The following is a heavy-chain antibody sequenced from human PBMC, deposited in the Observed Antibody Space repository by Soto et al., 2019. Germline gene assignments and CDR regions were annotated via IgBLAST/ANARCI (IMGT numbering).Heavy chain of an antibody. Sequence: QLQLQESGPGLVKPSETLSLTCTVSGGSISSSSYYWGWIRQPPGKGLEWIGSIYYSGSTYYNPPLKRRVTISVETSTNQCSLKLSSVTAAATAVYYCARRQFEMVGIAAAEVDYWGQGTLVTVSS. CDR1: GGSISSSSYY. D-gene: IGHD6-13*01. J-gene: IGHJ4*02. CDR3: ARRQFEMVGIAAAEVDY. CDR2: IYYSGST. V-gene: IGHV4-39*01.